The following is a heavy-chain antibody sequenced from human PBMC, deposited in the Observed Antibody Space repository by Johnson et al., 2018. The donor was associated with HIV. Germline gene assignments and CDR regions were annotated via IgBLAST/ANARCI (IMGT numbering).Heavy chain of an antibody. V-gene: IGHV3-30-3*01. CDR1: GFTFSSYA. D-gene: IGHD6-19*01. CDR2: ISYDGSNK. J-gene: IGHJ3*02. CDR3: ARASYSSGWYGMLGDAFDI. Sequence: QVQLVESGGGVVQPGRSLRLSCAASGFTFSSYAMHWVRQAPGKGLEWVAVISYDGSNKYYADSVKGRFTISRDNSKTTLYLQMNSLRAEDTAVYYCARASYSSGWYGMLGDAFDIWGQGTMVTVSS.